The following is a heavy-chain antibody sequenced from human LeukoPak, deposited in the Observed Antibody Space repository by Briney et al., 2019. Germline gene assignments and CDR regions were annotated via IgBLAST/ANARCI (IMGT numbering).Heavy chain of an antibody. V-gene: IGHV3-74*01. CDR2: ISSDGSGT. J-gene: IGHJ4*02. Sequence: GGSLRLSCAASGFTFSNYWMLWVRQAPGKGLVWVSRISSDGSGTSYADSVEGRFTISRDNAKNMVYLQMNSLRAEDTAMYYGTRDHIHLGSNWGQGTLVTVSS. CDR3: TRDHIHLGSN. D-gene: IGHD2-2*02. CDR1: GFTFSNYW.